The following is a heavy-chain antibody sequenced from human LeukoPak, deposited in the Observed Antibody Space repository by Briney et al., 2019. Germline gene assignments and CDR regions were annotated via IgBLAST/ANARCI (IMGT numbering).Heavy chain of an antibody. CDR2: IWYDGSKK. CDR3: ARDEAVMTTVLSDAFDI. CDR1: GFTFSSYG. Sequence: GGSLRLSCAASGFTFSSYGMHWVRQAPGKGLEWVALIWYDGSKKFYTDSVKGRFTISRDNSKNTLYLQMNSLRAEDTAVYYCARDEAVMTTVLSDAFDIWGQGTMVTVSS. D-gene: IGHD4-17*01. V-gene: IGHV3-33*01. J-gene: IGHJ3*02.